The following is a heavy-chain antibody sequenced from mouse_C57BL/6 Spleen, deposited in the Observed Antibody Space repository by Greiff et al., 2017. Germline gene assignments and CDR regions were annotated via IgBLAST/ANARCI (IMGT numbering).Heavy chain of an antibody. J-gene: IGHJ4*01. CDR3: ARDSKSYAMDY. D-gene: IGHD2-5*01. CDR2: ISDGGSYT. V-gene: IGHV5-4*01. Sequence: DVKLVESGGGLVKPGGSLKLSCAASGFTFSSYAMSWVRQTPEKRLEWVATISDGGSYTYYPDNVKGRFTISRDNAKNNLYLQMSHLKSEDTAMYYCARDSKSYAMDYWGQGTSVTVSS. CDR1: GFTFSSYA.